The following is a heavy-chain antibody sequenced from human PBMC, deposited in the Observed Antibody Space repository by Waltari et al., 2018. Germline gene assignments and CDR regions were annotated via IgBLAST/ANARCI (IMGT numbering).Heavy chain of an antibody. D-gene: IGHD5-12*01. V-gene: IGHV4-34*01. CDR3: VGLRQDY. J-gene: IGHJ4*02. CDR1: GGSFSGYY. CDR2: INHSGST. Sequence: QVQLQQWGAGLLKPSETLSLTCAVYGGSFSGYYLSWIRQPPGKGLEWIGEINHSGSTTYSPSLKSRVTISVDTCTHQSSMKLSSVTAADTAVYYCVGLRQDYWGQGTLVTVSS.